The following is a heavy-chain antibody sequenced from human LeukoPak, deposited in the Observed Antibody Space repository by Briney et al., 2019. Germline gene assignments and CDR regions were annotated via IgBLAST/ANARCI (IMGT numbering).Heavy chain of an antibody. CDR1: GGSITSNTYY. V-gene: IGHV4-39*07. D-gene: IGHD1-14*01. Sequence: SETLSLTCTVSGGSITSNTYYWGWIRQPPGKGLEWIGSIYSSESTYYTPSLKSRVTISVDTSKNQFSLKLSSVTAADTAVYYCARGRKLYHGRTPTFGYWGQGTLVTVSS. J-gene: IGHJ4*02. CDR3: ARGRKLYHGRTPTFGY. CDR2: IYSSEST.